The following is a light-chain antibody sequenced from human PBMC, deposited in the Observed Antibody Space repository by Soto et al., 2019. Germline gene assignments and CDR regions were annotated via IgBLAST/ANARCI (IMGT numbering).Light chain of an antibody. Sequence: QSVLTQPPSVSGAPGQRVTISCTGSSSNIGAGRDVHLYQQLPGTAPRLLIYGNNNRPSGVPDRFSASKSGTSASLAITGLQAEDEADFYCQSFDRSLSAYVFGTGTKLTVL. CDR2: GNN. CDR3: QSFDRSLSAYV. V-gene: IGLV1-40*01. J-gene: IGLJ1*01. CDR1: SSNIGAGRD.